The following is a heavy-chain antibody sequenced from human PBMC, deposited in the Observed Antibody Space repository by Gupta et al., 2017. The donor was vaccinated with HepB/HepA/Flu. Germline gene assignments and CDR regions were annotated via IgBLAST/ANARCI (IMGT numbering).Heavy chain of an antibody. J-gene: IGHJ6*02. CDR2: IYPRDSDT. V-gene: IGHV5-51*01. CDR3: ARRGGQGSGGTCYDLGGMDV. D-gene: IGHD2-15*01. CDR1: GYIFTNYW. Sequence: EVQLVQSGAEVKKPGESLEISCKASGYIFTNYWIGWVRQMPGKGLEWMGIIYPRDSDTKYNPSLQGQVTISVDKSVNVAYLQYSNLRASDTAVYYCARRGGQGSGGTCYDLGGMDVWGQGTNCSVSS.